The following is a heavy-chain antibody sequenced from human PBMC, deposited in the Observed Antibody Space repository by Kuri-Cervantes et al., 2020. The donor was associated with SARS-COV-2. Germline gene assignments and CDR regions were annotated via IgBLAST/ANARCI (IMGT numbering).Heavy chain of an antibody. V-gene: IGHV1-2*02. CDR1: GYTFTGYY. CDR2: INPNSGGT. Sequence: ASVKVSCKASGYTFTGYYMHWVRQAPGQGLEWMGWINPNSGGTNYAQKFQGRVTITADESTSTAYMELSSLRSEDTAVYYCAREADGGNLLDAFDIWGQGTMVTVSS. J-gene: IGHJ3*02. D-gene: IGHD4-23*01. CDR3: AREADGGNLLDAFDI.